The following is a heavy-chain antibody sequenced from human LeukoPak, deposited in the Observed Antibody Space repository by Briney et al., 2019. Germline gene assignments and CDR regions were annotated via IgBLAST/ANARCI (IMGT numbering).Heavy chain of an antibody. V-gene: IGHV1-69*05. CDR1: GGTFSSYA. Sequence: ASVKVSCKASGGTFSSYAISWVRQAPGQGLEWMGGINPIFGTANYAQKFQGRVTITTDESTSTAYMELSSLRSEDTAVYYCARVSPGYCSSTSCYGGNYFDYWGQGTLVTVSS. D-gene: IGHD2-2*03. CDR3: ARVSPGYCSSTSCYGGNYFDY. CDR2: INPIFGTA. J-gene: IGHJ4*02.